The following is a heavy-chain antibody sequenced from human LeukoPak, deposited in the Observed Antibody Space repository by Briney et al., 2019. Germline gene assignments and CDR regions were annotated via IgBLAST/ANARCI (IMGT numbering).Heavy chain of an antibody. V-gene: IGHV3-30*02. CDR2: IRYDESNK. D-gene: IGHD3-3*01. J-gene: IGHJ6*03. CDR3: AKDRDFWSESVGDMDV. CDR1: GFTFSSYG. Sequence: GGSLRLSCAASGFTFSSYGMHWVRQAPGKGLEWVAFIRYDESNKYYADSVKGRFTISRDNSKNTLYLQMNSLRAEDTAVYYCAKDRDFWSESVGDMDVWGKGTTATVSS.